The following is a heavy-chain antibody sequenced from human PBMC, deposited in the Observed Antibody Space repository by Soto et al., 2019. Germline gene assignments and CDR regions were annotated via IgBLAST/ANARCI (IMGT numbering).Heavy chain of an antibody. CDR3: AKDKVAAAMASGEGFWTYFDY. D-gene: IGHD2-2*01. V-gene: IGHV3-43*01. CDR1: GFTFDDYT. J-gene: IGHJ4*02. CDR2: ISWDGGST. Sequence: GGSLRLSCAASGFTFDDYTMHWVRQAPGKGLEWVSLISWDGGSTYYADSVKGRFTISRDNSKNSLYLQMNSLRTEDTALYYCAKDKVAAAMASGEGFWTYFDYWGQGTLVTVSS.